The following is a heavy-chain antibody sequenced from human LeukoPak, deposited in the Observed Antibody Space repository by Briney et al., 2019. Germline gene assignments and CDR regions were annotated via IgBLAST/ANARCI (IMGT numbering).Heavy chain of an antibody. CDR2: ISGSGGST. D-gene: IGHD3-3*01. Sequence: EGSLRLSCAASGFTFSSYAMSWVRQAPGKGLEWVSAISGSGGSTYYADSVKGRFTISRDNSKNTLYLQMNSLRAEDTAVYYCAKGSEYYDFWSGTYYFDYWGQGTLVTVSS. CDR1: GFTFSSYA. CDR3: AKGSEYYDFWSGTYYFDY. J-gene: IGHJ4*02. V-gene: IGHV3-23*01.